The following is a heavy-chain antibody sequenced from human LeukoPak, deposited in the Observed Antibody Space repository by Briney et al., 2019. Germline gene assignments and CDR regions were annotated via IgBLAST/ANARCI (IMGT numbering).Heavy chain of an antibody. Sequence: SQTLSLTCTVSGGSVSSGSNYWSWIRQHPEIGLEWIGYIYHTGSAYYNPSLKSRVVISLDTSKNQFSLRLSSVTAADTAVYYCARLALALDHCYYGMDVWGQGTTVTVSS. CDR3: ARLALALDHCYYGMDV. CDR2: IYHTGSA. D-gene: IGHD6-13*01. J-gene: IGHJ6*02. V-gene: IGHV4-31*03. CDR1: GGSVSSGSNY.